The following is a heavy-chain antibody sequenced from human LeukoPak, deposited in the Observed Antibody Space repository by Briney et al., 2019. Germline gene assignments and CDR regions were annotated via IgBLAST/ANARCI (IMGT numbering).Heavy chain of an antibody. V-gene: IGHV1-69*13. CDR3: ARDPSLYSYGDY. Sequence: ASVKVSCKASGGTFSSYAISWVRQAPGQGLEWMGRIIPIFGTANYAQKFQGRVTITADESTSTAYMELSSLRSEDTAVYYCARDPSLYSYGDYWGQGTLVTVSS. CDR1: GGTFSSYA. J-gene: IGHJ4*02. D-gene: IGHD5-18*01. CDR2: IIPIFGTA.